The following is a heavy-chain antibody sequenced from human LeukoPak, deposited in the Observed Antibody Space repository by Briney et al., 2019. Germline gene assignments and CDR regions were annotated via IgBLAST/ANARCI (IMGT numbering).Heavy chain of an antibody. CDR2: IYYSGST. V-gene: IGHV4-59*01. D-gene: IGHD5-18*01. CDR3: ARGIWDTVMAGDY. CDR1: GGSISRYY. Sequence: SETLSLTCTVSGGSISRYYWSWLRQPPGKGLEWIGHIYYSGSTTYNPSLESRVTISVTTSKSQFSLKLNSVTSADTAMYYCARGIWDTVMAGDYWGQGTLVTVSS. J-gene: IGHJ4*02.